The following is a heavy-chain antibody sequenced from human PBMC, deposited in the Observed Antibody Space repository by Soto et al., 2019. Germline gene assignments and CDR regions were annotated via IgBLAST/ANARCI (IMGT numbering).Heavy chain of an antibody. CDR3: ITLDQTGEDWRLVDY. Sequence: GGSLRLSCAASGFTFSNAWMNWVRQAPGKGLEWVGRIKSKTDGGTTDYAAPVKGRFTISRDDSKNTLYLQMNSLKTEDTAVYYCITLDQTGEDWRLVDYWGQGTLVTVSS. V-gene: IGHV3-15*07. J-gene: IGHJ4*02. CDR2: IKSKTDGGTT. CDR1: GFTFSNAW. D-gene: IGHD3-16*01.